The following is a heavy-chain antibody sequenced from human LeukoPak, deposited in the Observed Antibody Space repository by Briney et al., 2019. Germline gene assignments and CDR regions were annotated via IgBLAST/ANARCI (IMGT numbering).Heavy chain of an antibody. CDR2: VSDRGST. V-gene: IGHV4-59*01. D-gene: IGHD6-13*01. Sequence: SETLSLTCTVSGDSPRSSYWTWIRQPPGKGLEWVAYVSDRGSTNYSPSLRGRVTISLDTSKKQFSLKMTSVTAADTAVYYCAGGRGIAAARVRRYFDYWGQGTLVTVSS. CDR1: GDSPRSSY. CDR3: AGGRGIAAARVRRYFDY. J-gene: IGHJ4*02.